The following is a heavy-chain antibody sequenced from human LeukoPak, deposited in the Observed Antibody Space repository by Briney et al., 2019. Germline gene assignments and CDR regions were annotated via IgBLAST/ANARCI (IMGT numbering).Heavy chain of an antibody. D-gene: IGHD1-26*01. CDR3: ARERGGSYYFDY. CDR1: GYTFTSHG. V-gene: IGHV1-18*01. Sequence: ASVKVSCKTSGYTFTSHGIRWVRQAPGQGLEWMACISGYHGDTNYVQKFQGRVTMTTDTSTSTAYLELRGLRSDDTAVYYCARERGGSYYFDYWGQGTLVTVSS. CDR2: ISGYHGDT. J-gene: IGHJ4*02.